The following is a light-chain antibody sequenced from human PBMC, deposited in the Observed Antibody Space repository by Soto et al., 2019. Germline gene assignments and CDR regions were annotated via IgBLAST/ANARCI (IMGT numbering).Light chain of an antibody. CDR3: SSYTTSTLV. V-gene: IGLV2-18*02. J-gene: IGLJ2*01. CDR2: EVS. CDR1: SGDIGTYNR. Sequence: QSALTQPPSVSGSPGQSVTISCTGTSGDIGTYNRVSWYQQTPGTAPKVMIYEVSNRPSGVPDRFSGSQSGNTASPTISGLQAEDEADYYCSSYTTSTLVFGGGTKLTVL.